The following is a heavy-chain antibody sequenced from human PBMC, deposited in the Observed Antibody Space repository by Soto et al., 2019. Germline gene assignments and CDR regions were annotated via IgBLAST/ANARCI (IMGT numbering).Heavy chain of an antibody. CDR2: ISYVGSNK. J-gene: IGHJ4*02. D-gene: IGHD5-18*01. CDR1: GFTFSSYG. Sequence: GGSLRLSCAASGFTFSSYGMHWVRQAPGKGLEWVAVISYVGSNKYYADSVKGRFTISRDNSQNTLYLQMNSLRAEDTAVYYCAKDKLKLDTAMVFDYWGQGTLVTVSS. V-gene: IGHV3-30*18. CDR3: AKDKLKLDTAMVFDY.